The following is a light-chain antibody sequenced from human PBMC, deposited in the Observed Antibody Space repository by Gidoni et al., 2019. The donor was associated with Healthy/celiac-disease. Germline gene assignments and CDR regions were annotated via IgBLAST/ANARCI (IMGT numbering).Light chain of an antibody. Sequence: DIPMSQSPSSLSASVGDRVTITCQARQDISNYLNWYQQKPGKAPKLLIYDASNLETGVPPRFSGSGAGTDFTFTISSLQAEDIATYYCQQYDNLPITFGQGTRLEIK. CDR3: QQYDNLPIT. J-gene: IGKJ5*01. CDR2: DAS. V-gene: IGKV1-33*01. CDR1: QDISNY.